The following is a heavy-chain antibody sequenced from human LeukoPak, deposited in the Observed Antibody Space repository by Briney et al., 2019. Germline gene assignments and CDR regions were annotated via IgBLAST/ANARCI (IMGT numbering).Heavy chain of an antibody. Sequence: SQTLSLTCAVSGGSISSGGYSWNWIRQPPGKGLEWIGYIYHSGSTYYNPSLKSRVTISVDRSKNQFSLKLSSVTAADTAVYYCACTLRGIDAFDIWGQGTMVTVSS. D-gene: IGHD3-10*01. J-gene: IGHJ3*02. V-gene: IGHV4-30-2*01. CDR1: GGSISSGGYS. CDR3: ACTLRGIDAFDI. CDR2: IYHSGST.